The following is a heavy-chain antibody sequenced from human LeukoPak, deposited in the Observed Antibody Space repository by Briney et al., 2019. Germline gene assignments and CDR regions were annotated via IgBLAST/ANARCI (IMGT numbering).Heavy chain of an antibody. V-gene: IGHV3-48*02. CDR2: IRGSGGTT. CDR3: VRDPDALDY. J-gene: IGHJ4*02. CDR1: GFTFSRYS. Sequence: PGGSLRLSCAASGFTFSRYSTNWVRQAPGKGLEWVSYIRGSGGTTYYADSVKGRFTISRDNAKNSLYLQLNSLRDEDTAVYYCVRDPDALDYWGQGTLVTVSS.